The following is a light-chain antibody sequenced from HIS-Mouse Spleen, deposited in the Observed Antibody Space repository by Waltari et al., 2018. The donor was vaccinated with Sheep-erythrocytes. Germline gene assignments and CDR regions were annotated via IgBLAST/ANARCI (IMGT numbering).Light chain of an antibody. CDR3: QAWDSSTGVV. CDR2: QDS. V-gene: IGLV3-1*01. CDR1: KLGDKY. Sequence: SYELTQPPSVSVSPGQTASITCSGDKLGDKYACWYQQKPGQSPGLVIYQDSKRPSGIPERLSGSNSGNTATLTISGTQAMDEADYYCQAWDSSTGVVFGGGTKLTVL. J-gene: IGLJ2*01.